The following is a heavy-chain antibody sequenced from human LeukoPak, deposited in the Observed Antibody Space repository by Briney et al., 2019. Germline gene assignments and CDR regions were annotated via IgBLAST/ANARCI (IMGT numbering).Heavy chain of an antibody. CDR2: IIPILGTA. CDR1: GGTFSSYA. CDR3: ARVSSGYDKFFDY. D-gene: IGHD5-12*01. V-gene: IGHV1-69*10. J-gene: IGHJ4*02. Sequence: SVKVSCKASGGTFSSYAISWVRQAPGQGLEWMGGIIPILGTANYAQKFQGRVTITADKSTSTAYMELSSLRSEDTAVYYCARVSSGYDKFFDYWGQGTLVTVSS.